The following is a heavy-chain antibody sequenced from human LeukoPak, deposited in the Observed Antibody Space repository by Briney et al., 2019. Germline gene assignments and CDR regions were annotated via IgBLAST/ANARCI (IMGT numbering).Heavy chain of an antibody. CDR1: GGSISSYY. CDR3: ARTPRVYYFYYMDV. V-gene: IGHV4-59*01. CDR2: IYYSEST. Sequence: SETLSLTCTVSGGSISSYYWSWIRQPPGKGLEWIGYIYYSESTNYNPSLKSRVIISVDTSKNQFSLKLNSVTAADTAVYYCARTPRVYYFYYMDVWGKGTTVTVSS. J-gene: IGHJ6*03.